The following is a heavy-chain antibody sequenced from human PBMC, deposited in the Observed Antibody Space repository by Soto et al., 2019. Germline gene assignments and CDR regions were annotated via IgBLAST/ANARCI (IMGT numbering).Heavy chain of an antibody. D-gene: IGHD3-3*01. CDR2: IWYDGSNK. CDR3: ARDRGDNYDFWSGYYNAFDI. J-gene: IGHJ3*02. Sequence: QVQLVESGGGVVQPGRSLRLSCAASGFTFSSYGMHWVRQAPGKGLEWVAVIWYDGSNKYYADSVKGRFTISRDNSKNTLYLQMNSLRAEDTAVYYCARDRGDNYDFWSGYYNAFDIWGQGTMVTVSS. V-gene: IGHV3-33*01. CDR1: GFTFSSYG.